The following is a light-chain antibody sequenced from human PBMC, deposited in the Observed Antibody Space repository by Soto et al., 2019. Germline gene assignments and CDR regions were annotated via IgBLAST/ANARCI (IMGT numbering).Light chain of an antibody. J-gene: IGKJ5*01. CDR2: AAS. CDR3: QHSSNLPRT. Sequence: PSFMTASLGEKTTITCLASQSISTALNWYQHNPGQPPKLLLFAASNLHAGVPPRFSGSGSGTSFSLTIRSLQPEDFATYYCQHSSNLPRTFGQGTRLDIK. CDR1: QSISTA. V-gene: IGKV1-39*01.